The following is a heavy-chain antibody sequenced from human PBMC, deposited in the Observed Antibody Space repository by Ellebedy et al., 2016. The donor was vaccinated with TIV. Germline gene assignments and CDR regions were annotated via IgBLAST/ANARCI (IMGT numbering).Heavy chain of an antibody. CDR3: ARDSGAFDI. CDR1: GGSISSYY. CDR2: IYYSGST. J-gene: IGHJ3*02. Sequence: SETLSLXCTVSGGSISSYYWSWIRQPPGKGLEWIGYIYYSGSTNYNPSLKSRVTISVDTSKNQFSLKLSSVTAADTAVYYCARDSGAFDIWGQGTVVTVSS. V-gene: IGHV4-59*01. D-gene: IGHD3-10*01.